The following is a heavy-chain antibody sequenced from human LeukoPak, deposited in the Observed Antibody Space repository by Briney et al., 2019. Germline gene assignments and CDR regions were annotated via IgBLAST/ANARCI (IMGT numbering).Heavy chain of an antibody. D-gene: IGHD4-17*01. J-gene: IGHJ4*02. CDR2: INHSGST. Sequence: PSETLSLTCAVYGGSFSGYYWSWIRQPPGKGLEWIGEINHSGSTNYNPSLKSRVTISVDTSKNQFSLKLSSVTAADTAVYYCARRVTVTTLRYVDYWGQGTLVTVSS. CDR1: GGSFSGYY. CDR3: ARRVTVTTLRYVDY. V-gene: IGHV4-34*01.